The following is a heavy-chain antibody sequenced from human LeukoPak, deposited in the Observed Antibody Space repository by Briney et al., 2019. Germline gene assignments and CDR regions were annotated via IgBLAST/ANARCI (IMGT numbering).Heavy chain of an antibody. CDR3: ARGRRYGYDFWSGYLDAFDI. V-gene: IGHV4-59*01. J-gene: IGHJ3*02. Sequence: SETLSLTCTVSGGSISSFYWSWIRQPPGKGLECSGYIYYSGSTNYNPSLKSRVTISLDTSKNQFSLKLSSVTAADTAVYYCARGRRYGYDFWSGYLDAFDIWGQGTMVTVSS. CDR1: GGSISSFY. CDR2: IYYSGST. D-gene: IGHD3-3*01.